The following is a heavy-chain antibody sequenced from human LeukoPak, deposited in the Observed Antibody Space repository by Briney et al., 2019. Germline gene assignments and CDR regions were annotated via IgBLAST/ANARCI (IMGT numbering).Heavy chain of an antibody. CDR2: IWYDGSNK. Sequence: GRSLRLSCAASGFTFSSYGMHWVRQAPGKGLEWVAVIWYDGSNKYYADSVKGRFTISRDNSKSTLYLQMNSLRAEDTAVYYCARAGSYGSGSYTNWGQGTLVTVSS. J-gene: IGHJ4*02. CDR1: GFTFSSYG. V-gene: IGHV3-33*01. D-gene: IGHD3-10*01. CDR3: ARAGSYGSGSYTN.